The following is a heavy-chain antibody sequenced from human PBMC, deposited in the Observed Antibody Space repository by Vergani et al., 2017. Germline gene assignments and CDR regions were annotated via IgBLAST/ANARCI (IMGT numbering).Heavy chain of an antibody. CDR3: ARDPLYSTTWPFLLLDMDV. J-gene: IGHJ6*02. Sequence: QVQLQESGPGLVRPSQTLSLTCTVSGGSISSGSYYWSWFRQPAGKGLEWIGRFYTGGGTSYNPSLKRRVTISVDTSKNQFSLQLSSVTAADTAVYYCARDPLYSTTWPFLLLDMDVWGQGTTVTVSS. V-gene: IGHV4-61*02. D-gene: IGHD6-13*01. CDR2: FYTGGGT. CDR1: GGSISSGSYY.